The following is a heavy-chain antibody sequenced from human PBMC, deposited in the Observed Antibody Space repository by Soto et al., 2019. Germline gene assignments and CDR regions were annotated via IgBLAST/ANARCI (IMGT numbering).Heavy chain of an antibody. Sequence: QVQLQQWGAGLLKPSETLSLTCAVYGGSFSGYYWSWIRQPPGKGLEWIGEINHSGSTNYNPSLKGRVTISVDTSKNQFSLKLSSVTAADTAVYYCARGGSNWNYAVHRAAVRRAFDIWGQGTMVTVSS. CDR2: INHSGST. J-gene: IGHJ3*02. CDR3: ARGGSNWNYAVHRAAVRRAFDI. V-gene: IGHV4-34*01. CDR1: GGSFSGYY. D-gene: IGHD1-7*01.